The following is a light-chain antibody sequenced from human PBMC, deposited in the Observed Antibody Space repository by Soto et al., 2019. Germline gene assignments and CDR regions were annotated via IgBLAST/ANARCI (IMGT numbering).Light chain of an antibody. CDR1: QSVLYTSTNKNY. J-gene: IGKJ2*01. CDR2: WAS. Sequence: DIVMTQSPDSLAVSLGERATINCKSSQSVLYTSTNKNYLAWYQQKPGQPPKLLIYWASTRESGVPDRFSGSGSGTDFTHTISSLQAEDVAVYYCQQYYSTPYTFGQGTKLEIK. CDR3: QQYYSTPYT. V-gene: IGKV4-1*01.